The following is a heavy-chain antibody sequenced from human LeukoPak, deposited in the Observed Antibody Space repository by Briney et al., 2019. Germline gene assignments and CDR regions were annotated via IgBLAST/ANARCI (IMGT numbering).Heavy chain of an antibody. D-gene: IGHD3-10*01. J-gene: IGHJ4*02. V-gene: IGHV3-30*02. CDR2: IRYDGSNK. CDR3: ESGGSGSYRLYYFDY. Sequence: GGSLRLSCAASGFTFSSYGMHWVRQAPGKGLEWVAFIRYDGSNKYYADSVEGRFTISRDNSKSTLYLQMNSLRAEDTAVYYCESGGSGSYRLYYFDYWGQGTLVTVSS. CDR1: GFTFSSYG.